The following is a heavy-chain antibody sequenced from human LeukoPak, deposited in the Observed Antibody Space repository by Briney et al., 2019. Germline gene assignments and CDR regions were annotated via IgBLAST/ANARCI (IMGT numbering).Heavy chain of an antibody. D-gene: IGHD5-12*01. J-gene: IGHJ4*02. V-gene: IGHV1-24*01. CDR1: GYTLTELA. Sequence: APVKVSCKVSGYTLTELAIHWVRQAPGNGLEWMRGFDPEDVETIYAQKFKGRVTMTEDTYTDTAYLELSSLRPEDTAVYYCATYSGYAAYWGQGTLVSVSS. CDR3: ATYSGYAAY. CDR2: FDPEDVET.